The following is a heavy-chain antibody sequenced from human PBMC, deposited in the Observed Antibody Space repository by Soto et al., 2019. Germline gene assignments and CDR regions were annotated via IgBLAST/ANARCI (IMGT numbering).Heavy chain of an antibody. CDR3: ARDLLPSALLEYYFPY. V-gene: IGHV3-30*04. D-gene: IGHD1-1*01. CDR2: ISYDGSNK. CDR1: GFTFSSYA. Sequence: PGGSLRLSCAASGFTFSSYAMHWVRQAPGKGLERFAVISYDGSNKYYADSVKGRFTISIDNSNNTLDLQTNRLRAEDTAVYYCARDLLPSALLEYYFPYRGQGPLLTVSS. J-gene: IGHJ4*02.